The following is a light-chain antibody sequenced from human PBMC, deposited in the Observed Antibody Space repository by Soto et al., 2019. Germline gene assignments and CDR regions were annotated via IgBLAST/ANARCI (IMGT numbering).Light chain of an antibody. Sequence: QSALTQPRSVSGSPGQSVTISCTGTSRDVGGYNYVSWYQQHPGKAPKLIIYDVTQRPSGVPDRFSGSKSGNTASLIISGLQSDDEADYYCCSYAGSYTFGAFGGGTKLTVL. J-gene: IGLJ2*01. CDR2: DVT. V-gene: IGLV2-11*01. CDR3: CSYAGSYTFGA. CDR1: SRDVGGYNY.